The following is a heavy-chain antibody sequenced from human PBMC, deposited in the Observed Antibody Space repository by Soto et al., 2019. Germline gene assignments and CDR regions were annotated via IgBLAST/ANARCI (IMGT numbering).Heavy chain of an antibody. Sequence: WASVKVSCKASGGTFSSYAISWVRQAPGQGLEWMGGIIPIFGTANYAQKFQGRVTITADESTSTAYMELSSLRSEDTAVYYCARGLRCSGGSCHDAFDIWGQGTMVTVSS. CDR2: IIPIFGTA. CDR1: GGTFSSYA. J-gene: IGHJ3*02. V-gene: IGHV1-69*13. D-gene: IGHD2-15*01. CDR3: ARGLRCSGGSCHDAFDI.